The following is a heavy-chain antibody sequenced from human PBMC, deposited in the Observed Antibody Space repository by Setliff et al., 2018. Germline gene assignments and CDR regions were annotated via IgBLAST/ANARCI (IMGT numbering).Heavy chain of an antibody. CDR3: AREYYYARSRNFDY. D-gene: IGHD3-22*01. V-gene: IGHV4-59*01. CDR2: IYYSGST. CDR1: GGSFTTYY. Sequence: PSETLSLTCTVSGGSFTTYYWSWIRQSPGKGLEWIGYIYYSGSTNYNPSLKSRVSISVDTSKNQFFLRLTSVTAADTAVYYCAREYYYARSRNFDYWGQGTLVTVSS. J-gene: IGHJ4*02.